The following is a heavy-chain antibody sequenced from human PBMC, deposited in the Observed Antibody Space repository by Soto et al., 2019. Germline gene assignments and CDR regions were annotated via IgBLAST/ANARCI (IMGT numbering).Heavy chain of an antibody. CDR2: ISGSGFNK. CDR3: AKNQGVELVPLATVDWFDP. CDR1: GFIFENFG. V-gene: IGHV3-23*01. Sequence: LRLSCAASGFIFENFGMSWVRQAPGKGLQWISSISGSGFNKYYADSVKGRFTISRDNSKSTVYLELNNLSAEDTAVYYCAKNQGVELVPLATVDWFDPWGQGSVVTVSS. D-gene: IGHD1-26*01. J-gene: IGHJ5*02.